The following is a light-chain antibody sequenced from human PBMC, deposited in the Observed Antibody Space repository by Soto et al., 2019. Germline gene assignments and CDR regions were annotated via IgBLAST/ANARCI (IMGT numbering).Light chain of an antibody. CDR2: AAS. CDR1: QSVTSY. J-gene: IGKJ2*01. V-gene: IGKV3-11*01. CDR3: QQRRYWPPVYT. Sequence: EVVLTQSPATLSLSPGERATLSCRASQSVTSYLAWYQQKPGQAPRLLIYAASNRATGIPARFSGSGSGTDFTLTISSLEPEDSAVYYCQQRRYWPPVYTFGQGNK.